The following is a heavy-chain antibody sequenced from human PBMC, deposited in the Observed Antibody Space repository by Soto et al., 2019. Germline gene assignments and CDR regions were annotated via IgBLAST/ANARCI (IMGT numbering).Heavy chain of an antibody. Sequence: GASVKVSCKASGYTFTSYGISWVRQAPGQGLEWMGIINPSGGSTSYAQKFQGRVTMTRDTSTSTVYMELSSLRSEDTAVYYCAIEPRRITMIVVVNDAFDIWGQGTMVTVSS. CDR2: INPSGGST. CDR3: AIEPRRITMIVVVNDAFDI. J-gene: IGHJ3*02. D-gene: IGHD3-22*01. V-gene: IGHV1-46*01. CDR1: GYTFTSYG.